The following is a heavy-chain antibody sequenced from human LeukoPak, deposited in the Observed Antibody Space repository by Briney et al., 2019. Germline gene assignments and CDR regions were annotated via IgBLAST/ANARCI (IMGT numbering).Heavy chain of an antibody. Sequence: GGSLRLSCAASGFTFSSYAMSWVRQAPGKGLEWVSAISGSGGSTYYADSVKGRFTISRDNSKNTLYLQMNSLRAEDTAVYYCAKDSQYSSGWYFGEFDYWGQGTLVSVSS. J-gene: IGHJ4*02. CDR1: GFTFSSYA. D-gene: IGHD6-19*01. CDR3: AKDSQYSSGWYFGEFDY. CDR2: ISGSGGST. V-gene: IGHV3-23*01.